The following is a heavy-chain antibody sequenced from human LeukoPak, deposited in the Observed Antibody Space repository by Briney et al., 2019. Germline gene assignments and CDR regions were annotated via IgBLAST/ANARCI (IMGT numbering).Heavy chain of an antibody. J-gene: IGHJ5*02. CDR1: GFTFSSYG. CDR3: AKEPVTGPNWFDP. CDR2: ISYDGSNK. D-gene: IGHD5-18*01. V-gene: IGHV3-30*18. Sequence: GGSLRLSCAASGFTFSSYGMHWVRQAPGKGLEWAAVISYDGSNKYYADSVKGRFTISRDNSKNTLYLQMNSLRAEDTAVYYCAKEPVTGPNWFDPWGQGTLVTVSS.